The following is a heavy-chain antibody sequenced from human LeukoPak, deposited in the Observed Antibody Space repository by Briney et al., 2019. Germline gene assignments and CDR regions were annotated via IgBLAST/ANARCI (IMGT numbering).Heavy chain of an antibody. J-gene: IGHJ5*02. Sequence: ASVKVSCKGSGYTLSNHAFSWVRQAPGQGLEWMGWISADNGNTNYAQKLQGRVTMTTDTSTSTAYMELRSLRSDDTAVYYCARDQGPYYYDSSGSGFDPWGQGTLVTVSS. V-gene: IGHV1-18*04. CDR3: ARDQGPYYYDSSGSGFDP. CDR1: GYTLSNHA. D-gene: IGHD3-22*01. CDR2: ISADNGNT.